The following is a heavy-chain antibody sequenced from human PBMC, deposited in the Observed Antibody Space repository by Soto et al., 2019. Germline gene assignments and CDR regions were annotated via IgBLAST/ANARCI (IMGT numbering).Heavy chain of an antibody. CDR2: INAANGDT. Sequence: GASVKVSCKASGYTFTSYGIHWVRQAPGQRLEWMGWINAANGDTKYSPKFQGRVTITRDTSASTAYMELRSLRSEDTAVYYCVRRHVSATGIDWFDPWGQRTMVTVAS. V-gene: IGHV1-3*01. CDR1: GYTFTSYG. D-gene: IGHD6-13*01. J-gene: IGHJ5*02. CDR3: VRRHVSATGIDWFDP.